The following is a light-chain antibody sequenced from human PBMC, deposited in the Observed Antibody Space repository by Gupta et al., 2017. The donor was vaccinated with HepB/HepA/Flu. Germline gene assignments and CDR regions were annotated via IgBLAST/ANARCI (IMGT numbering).Light chain of an antibody. J-gene: IGLJ1*01. CDR3: GTWDSTLSAHV. Sequence: QPVLTQPPSVSAAPGQKVTISCSGSSSNIGSFYVSWYQQFPGAAPKLLIYENNNRPSGIPDRFSGSKSGTSATLGVTELQTGDEADYYCGTWDSTLSAHVFGTGTKVTVL. CDR1: SSNIGSFY. V-gene: IGLV1-51*02. CDR2: ENN.